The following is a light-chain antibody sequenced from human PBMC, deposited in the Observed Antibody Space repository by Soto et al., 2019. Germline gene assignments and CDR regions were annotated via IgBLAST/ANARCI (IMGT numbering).Light chain of an antibody. CDR1: QDIRKY. Sequence: VQMTQSPSSLSASIGDRVTITCQASQDIRKYLNWYQQKPGKAPDLLIHDASNLETGVPSRFSGSGSGTLFTFTISSLQPEDIATYYCQQYDKLVTFGRGTKV. J-gene: IGKJ1*01. V-gene: IGKV1-33*01. CDR3: QQYDKLVT. CDR2: DAS.